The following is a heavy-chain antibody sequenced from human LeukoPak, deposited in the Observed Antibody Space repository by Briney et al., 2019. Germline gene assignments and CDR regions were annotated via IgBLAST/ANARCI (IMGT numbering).Heavy chain of an antibody. CDR1: GFTFSSYA. D-gene: IGHD1-7*01. J-gene: IGHJ4*02. CDR2: ISSNGGST. V-gene: IGHV3-64*01. Sequence: GGSLRLSCAASGFTFSSYAMHWVRQAPGKGLEYVSAISSNGGSTYYANSVKGRFTISRDNSKNTLYLQMGSLRAEDMAVYYCARGTWNYPHDYWGQGTLVTVSS. CDR3: ARGTWNYPHDY.